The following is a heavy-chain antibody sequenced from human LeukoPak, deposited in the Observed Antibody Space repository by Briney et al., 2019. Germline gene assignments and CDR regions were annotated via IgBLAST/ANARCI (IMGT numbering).Heavy chain of an antibody. CDR1: RFTFSDYY. Sequence: GGSLRLSCAASRFTFSDYYMSWIRQAPGKGLEWVSYIIHSGSTISYADSVKGRFTISRDNAKNSLYLQMNSLRAEDTAVYYCARVVGKWEFDYWGQGTLVTVSS. CDR3: ARVVGKWEFDY. D-gene: IGHD1-26*01. V-gene: IGHV3-11*01. J-gene: IGHJ4*02. CDR2: IIHSGSTI.